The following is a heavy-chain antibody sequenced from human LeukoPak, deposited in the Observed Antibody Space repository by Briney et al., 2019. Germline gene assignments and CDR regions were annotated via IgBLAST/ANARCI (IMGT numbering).Heavy chain of an antibody. V-gene: IGHV3-7*01. Sequence: GGSLRLSCAASGFTFSSYWMSWVRQAPGKGLEWVANIKKDGSEKYYVDSVKGRFTISRDNAKNSLYLQMNSLGAEDTAVYYCARDRGGWYYFDYWGQGTLVTVSS. CDR3: ARDRGGWYYFDY. CDR1: GFTFSSYW. CDR2: IKKDGSEK. J-gene: IGHJ4*02. D-gene: IGHD6-19*01.